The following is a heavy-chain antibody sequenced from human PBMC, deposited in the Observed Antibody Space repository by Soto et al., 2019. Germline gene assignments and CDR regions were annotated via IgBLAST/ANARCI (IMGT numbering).Heavy chain of an antibody. D-gene: IGHD3-10*01. Sequence: SETPSLTCTVSGGSISSYYWSWIRQPPGKGLEWIGYIYYSGSTNYNPSLKSRVTISVDTSKNQFSLKLSSVTAADTAVYYCGREFGGWFDPWGQGTLVTVSS. V-gene: IGHV4-59*01. J-gene: IGHJ5*02. CDR3: GREFGGWFDP. CDR2: IYYSGST. CDR1: GGSISSYY.